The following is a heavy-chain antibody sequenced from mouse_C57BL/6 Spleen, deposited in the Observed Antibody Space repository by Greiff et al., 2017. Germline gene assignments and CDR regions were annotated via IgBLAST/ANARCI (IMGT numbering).Heavy chain of an antibody. CDR2: IDPSDSYT. Sequence: QVQLQQSGAELVKPGASVKLSCKASGYTFTSYWMQWVKQRPGQGLEWIGEIDPSDSYTNYNQKFKGKATLTVDTSSSTAYMQLSSLTSEDSAVYYCLGSAMDYWGQGTSVTVSS. CDR1: GYTFTSYW. CDR3: LGSAMDY. J-gene: IGHJ4*01. D-gene: IGHD3-1*01. V-gene: IGHV1-50*01.